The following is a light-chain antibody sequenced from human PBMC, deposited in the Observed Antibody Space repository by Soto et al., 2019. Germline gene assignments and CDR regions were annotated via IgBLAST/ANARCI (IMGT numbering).Light chain of an antibody. CDR1: QSVTSNY. V-gene: IGKV3-11*01. CDR2: DAS. CDR3: QQRLNWPPG. J-gene: IGKJ1*01. Sequence: EIVLTQSPGTPSLSPGERATLSCGASQSVTSNYLAWYQQKPGQAPRLLIYDASNRATGVPARFSGSRSGTDFTLTISDLEPADFGLYYCQQRLNWPPGFGQGTKVDIK.